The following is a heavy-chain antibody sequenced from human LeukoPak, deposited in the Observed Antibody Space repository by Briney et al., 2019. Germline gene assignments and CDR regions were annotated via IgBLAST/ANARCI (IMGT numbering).Heavy chain of an antibody. Sequence: GGSLRLSCAASGFSFSSHWMHWVRQTPGKGLVWVARINGDGTTSSHADSVKGRFTISRDNANNTLYLQMNSLRAEDTSLYYCARTIAVNGGDFDYWGQGTLVTVSS. CDR2: INGDGTTS. CDR1: GFSFSSHW. J-gene: IGHJ4*02. V-gene: IGHV3-74*01. D-gene: IGHD6-19*01. CDR3: ARTIAVNGGDFDY.